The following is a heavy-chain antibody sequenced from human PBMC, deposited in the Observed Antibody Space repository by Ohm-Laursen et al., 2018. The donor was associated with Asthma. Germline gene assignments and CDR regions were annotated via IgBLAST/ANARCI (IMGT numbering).Heavy chain of an antibody. CDR3: ARDKTLTGDETPHFDY. CDR1: GFTFSSYG. J-gene: IGHJ4*02. D-gene: IGHD7-27*01. V-gene: IGHV3-30*19. CDR2: ISYDGSNK. Sequence: SLRLSCTASGFTFSSYGMHWVRQAPGKGLEWVAVISYDGSNKYYADSVKGRFTISRDNSKNTLYLQMNSLRAEDTAVYYCARDKTLTGDETPHFDYWGQGTLVTVSS.